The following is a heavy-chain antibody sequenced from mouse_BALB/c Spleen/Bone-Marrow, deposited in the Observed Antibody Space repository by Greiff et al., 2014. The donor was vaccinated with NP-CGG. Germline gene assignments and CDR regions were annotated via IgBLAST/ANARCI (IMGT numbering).Heavy chain of an antibody. V-gene: IGHV5-17*02. Sequence: VQLKESGGGLVQPGGSRKLSCAASGFTFSSFGMHWVRQAPEKGLEWVAYISSGGSSIYYTDTVKGRFTISRDNPKSTLFLQITSLRSEDTAIYYCTRWGYAGDYYAMDYWGQGTSVTVSS. J-gene: IGHJ4*01. CDR1: GFTFSSFG. CDR2: ISSGGSSI. D-gene: IGHD2-14*01. CDR3: TRWGYAGDYYAMDY.